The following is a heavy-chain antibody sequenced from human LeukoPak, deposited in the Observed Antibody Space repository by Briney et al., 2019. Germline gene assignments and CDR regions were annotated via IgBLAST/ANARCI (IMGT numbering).Heavy chain of an antibody. CDR2: INPNSGGT. V-gene: IGHV1-2*02. J-gene: IGHJ6*03. CDR3: ARDLWNYDFSYYYYYYYMDV. D-gene: IGHD3-3*01. CDR1: GYTFTGYY. Sequence: ASVKVSCKASGYTFTGYYMHWVRQAPGQGLEWMGWINPNSGGTNYAQKFQGRVTMTRDTSISTAYMELSRLRSDDTAVYYCARDLWNYDFSYYYYYYYMDVWGKGTTVTVSS.